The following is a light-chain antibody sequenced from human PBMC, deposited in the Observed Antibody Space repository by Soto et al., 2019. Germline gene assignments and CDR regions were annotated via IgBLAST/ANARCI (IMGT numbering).Light chain of an antibody. J-gene: IGKJ4*01. CDR1: QSVSSY. Sequence: EIVLTQSPGTLSLSPGERATLSCRASQSVSSYLAWYQQKPGQAPRLLIYDASNRATGIPARFSGSGSGTDFTLTISSLEPEDFAVYYCQQSSNWPHSLTFGGGTKVEIK. CDR2: DAS. V-gene: IGKV3-11*01. CDR3: QQSSNWPHSLT.